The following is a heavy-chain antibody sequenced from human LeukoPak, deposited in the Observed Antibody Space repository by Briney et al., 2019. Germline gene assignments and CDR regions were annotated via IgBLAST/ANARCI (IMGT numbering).Heavy chain of an antibody. V-gene: IGHV3-21*01. Sequence: GGSLRLSCAASGFTFSAYSMNWVRQAPGKGLEWVSSISPSSSYIYYADSLKGRFTTSRDNAKNSLYLQMNSLRAEDTAIYSCAHSSVYAYGLDYWGQGALVTVSS. J-gene: IGHJ4*02. D-gene: IGHD5/OR15-5a*01. CDR3: AHSSVYAYGLDY. CDR1: GFTFSAYS. CDR2: ISPSSSYI.